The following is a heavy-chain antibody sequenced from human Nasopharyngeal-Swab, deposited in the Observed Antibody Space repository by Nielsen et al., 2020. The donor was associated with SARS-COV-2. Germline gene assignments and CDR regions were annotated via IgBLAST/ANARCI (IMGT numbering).Heavy chain of an antibody. CDR3: ARDPGSGSFYFDY. CDR2: INHSGST. V-gene: IGHV4-34*01. J-gene: IGHJ4*02. Sequence: WIRQPPGKGLEWIGEINHSGSTNYNPSLKSRVTISVDTFKNQFSLKLSSVTAADTAVYYCARDPGSGSFYFDYWGQGTLVTVSS. D-gene: IGHD3-22*01.